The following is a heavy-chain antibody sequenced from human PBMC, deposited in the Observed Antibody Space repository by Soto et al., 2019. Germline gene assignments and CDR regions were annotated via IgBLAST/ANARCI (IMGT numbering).Heavy chain of an antibody. Sequence: QVQLVQSGGEVKQPGASVKVSCKTSVYTFTSYGISWVRQAPGRGLEWMGWISGYNGDTKYVQKFQGRVTLTTDTSTNSAYMEVRSLRSDDTAVYYCARDWVGDLAYWGQGTLVTVSS. CDR1: VYTFTSYG. J-gene: IGHJ4*02. V-gene: IGHV1-18*01. D-gene: IGHD4-17*01. CDR3: ARDWVGDLAY. CDR2: ISGYNGDT.